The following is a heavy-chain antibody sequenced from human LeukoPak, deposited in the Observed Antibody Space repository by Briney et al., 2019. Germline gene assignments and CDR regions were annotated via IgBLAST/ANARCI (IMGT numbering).Heavy chain of an antibody. CDR3: ASSRGYQLLYGEDFDY. D-gene: IGHD2-2*02. CDR2: IRYDGSNK. Sequence: GGSLRLSFAASGFTFSSYGMHWVRQAPGKGLEWVAFIRYDGSNKYYADSVKGRFTISRDNSKNTLYLQMNSLRAEDTAVYYCASSRGYQLLYGEDFDYWGQGTLVTVSS. V-gene: IGHV3-30*02. J-gene: IGHJ4*02. CDR1: GFTFSSYG.